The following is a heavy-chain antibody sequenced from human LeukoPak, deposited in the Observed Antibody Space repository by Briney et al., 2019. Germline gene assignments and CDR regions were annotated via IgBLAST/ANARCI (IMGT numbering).Heavy chain of an antibody. Sequence: GGSLRLSCAASGFTFSNYWMSWVRQAPGKGLEWVANIKQDGSEKYYVDSVKGRFTISRDNAKNSLYLQMNSLRAEDTAVYYCARESSGSYSYWGQGTLVTVSS. V-gene: IGHV3-7*01. D-gene: IGHD3-10*01. CDR1: GFTFSNYW. CDR2: IKQDGSEK. J-gene: IGHJ4*02. CDR3: ARESSGSYSY.